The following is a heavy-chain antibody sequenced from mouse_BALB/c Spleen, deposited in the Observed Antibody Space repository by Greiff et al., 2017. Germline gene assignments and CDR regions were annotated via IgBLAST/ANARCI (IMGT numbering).Heavy chain of an antibody. V-gene: IGHV5-17*02. CDR2: ISSGSSTI. CDR1: GFTFSSFG. D-gene: IGHD2-1*01. J-gene: IGHJ2*01. CDR3: ARSGGFYGNYFDY. Sequence: EVQVVESGGGLVQPGGSRKLSCAASGFTFSSFGMHWVRQAPEKGLEWVAYISSGSSTIYYADTVKGRFTISRDNPKNTLFLQMTSLRSEDTAMYYCARSGGFYGNYFDYWGQGTTLTVSS.